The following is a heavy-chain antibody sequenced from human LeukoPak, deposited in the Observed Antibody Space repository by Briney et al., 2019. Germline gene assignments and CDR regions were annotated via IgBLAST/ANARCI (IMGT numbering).Heavy chain of an antibody. V-gene: IGHV3-74*01. CDR1: EFTFSNYW. CDR3: ARSQRGYSYGEH. D-gene: IGHD5-18*01. J-gene: IGHJ4*02. CDR2: VDNDGSGT. Sequence: GGSLRLSCAASEFTFSNYWMSWVRQAPGKGLVWLSRVDNDGSGTSYADSVKGRFTISRDNGKNILFLQMDSLRAEDTAVYFCARSQRGYSYGEHWGQGTPVTVSS.